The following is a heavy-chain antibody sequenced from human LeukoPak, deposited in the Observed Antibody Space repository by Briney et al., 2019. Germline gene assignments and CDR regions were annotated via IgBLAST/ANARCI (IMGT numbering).Heavy chain of an antibody. J-gene: IGHJ5*02. Sequence: SETLSLTCTVSGGSFSSSYWSWIRQPAGKGLEWIGRIYTSGSTNFNPSLKSRVTISIDKSKNQISLKLNSVTAADTAVYYWARGYSGNYLRFDPWGQGTLITVSS. D-gene: IGHD1-26*01. CDR3: ARGYSGNYLRFDP. CDR1: GGSFSSSY. CDR2: IYTSGST. V-gene: IGHV4-4*07.